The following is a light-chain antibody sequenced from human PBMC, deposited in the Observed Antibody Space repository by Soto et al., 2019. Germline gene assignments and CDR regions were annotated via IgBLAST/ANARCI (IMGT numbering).Light chain of an antibody. V-gene: IGKV3-11*01. CDR3: QQRYNCPPT. CDR2: DTS. CDR1: QTISIF. Sequence: IVLTQSPATLSLSPGERSTLSCRSSQTISIFLAWYQQKPGQAPRLLIYDTSNRATGIPARVSGSASGKDSTLTISSLEPEDFAVYYCQQRYNCPPTFGQGTRLEIK. J-gene: IGKJ5*01.